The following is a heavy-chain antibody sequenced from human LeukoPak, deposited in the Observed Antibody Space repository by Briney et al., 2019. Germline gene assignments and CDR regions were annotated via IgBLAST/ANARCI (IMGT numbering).Heavy chain of an antibody. V-gene: IGHV3-21*06. CDR1: GFTFTAYN. CDR3: ARLQQLGNDPFDY. CDR2: ISSTGTYL. D-gene: IGHD6-13*01. Sequence: GGSLRLSCAASGFTFTAYNMNWVRQAPGKGLEWVSSISSTGTYLYYADSVKGRFTISRDKNSLYLRMNSLRVEDTAVYYCARLQQLGNDPFDYWGQGTLVTVSS. J-gene: IGHJ4*02.